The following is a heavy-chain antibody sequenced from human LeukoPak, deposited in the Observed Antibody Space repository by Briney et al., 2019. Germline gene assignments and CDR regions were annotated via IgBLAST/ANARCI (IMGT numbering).Heavy chain of an antibody. V-gene: IGHV1-8*01. CDR3: ARMVYCSSTSCHPAYNWFDP. J-gene: IGHJ5*02. CDR2: MNPNSGNT. D-gene: IGHD2-2*01. CDR1: GYTFTSYD. Sequence: RASVKVSCEASGYTFTSYDINWVRQATGQGLEWMGWMNPNSGNTGYAQKFQGRVTMTRNTSISTAYMELSSLRSEDTAVYYCARMVYCSSTSCHPAYNWFDPWGQGTLVTVSS.